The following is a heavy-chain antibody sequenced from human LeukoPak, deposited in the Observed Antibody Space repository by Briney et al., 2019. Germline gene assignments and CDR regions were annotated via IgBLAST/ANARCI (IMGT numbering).Heavy chain of an antibody. CDR3: ARAPGVVGLGY. Sequence: ASVKVSCKVSGYTLTELSMHWVRQAPGKGLEWVSYISSSSSTIYYADSVKGRFTISRDNAKNSLYLQMNSLRAEDTAVYYCARAPGVVGLGYWGQGTLVTVSS. CDR1: GYTLTELS. J-gene: IGHJ4*02. V-gene: IGHV3-48*04. D-gene: IGHD1-26*01. CDR2: ISSSSSTI.